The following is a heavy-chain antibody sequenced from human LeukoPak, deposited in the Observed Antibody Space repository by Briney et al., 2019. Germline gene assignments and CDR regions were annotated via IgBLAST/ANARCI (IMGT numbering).Heavy chain of an antibody. CDR1: GYTFTTYY. CDR3: ARGAYYDSSGYSDFDY. D-gene: IGHD3-22*01. V-gene: IGHV1-46*01. CDR2: INPSGGST. J-gene: IGHJ4*02. Sequence: ASVKFSCKASGYTFTTYYMHWVGQAPRQGLEWIGIINPSGGSTSYAQKFQGRVTMTRDTSTSTVYMELSSLRSEDTAVYYCARGAYYDSSGYSDFDYWGQGTLVTVSS.